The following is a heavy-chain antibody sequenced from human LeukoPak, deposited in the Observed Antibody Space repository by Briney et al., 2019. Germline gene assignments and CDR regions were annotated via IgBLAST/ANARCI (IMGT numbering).Heavy chain of an antibody. J-gene: IGHJ5*02. V-gene: IGHV3-74*01. CDR3: ARGGGSYGWFDP. CDR1: GFNSSNYW. Sequence: GGSLRLSCAASGFNSSNYWMHWVRQSPGKGLVWVSRIDSDGSSTNYADSVKGRFTISRDSAKNTLYLQMNSLRAEDTAVYYCARGGGSYGWFDPWGQGTLVTVSS. D-gene: IGHD3-16*01. CDR2: IDSDGSST.